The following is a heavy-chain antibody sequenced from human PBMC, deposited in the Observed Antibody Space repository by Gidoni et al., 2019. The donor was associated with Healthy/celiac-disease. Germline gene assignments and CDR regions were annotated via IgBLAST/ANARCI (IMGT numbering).Heavy chain of an antibody. V-gene: IGHV3-7*03. Sequence: EVQLVESGGGLVQPGGSLRLSCAASGFTFSSYWMSWVRQAPGKGLEWVANIKQDGIEKYYVDSVKGRFTISRDNAKNSLYLQMNSLRAEDTAVYYCAGEGQLVFYYGMDVWGQGTTVTVSS. CDR3: AGEGQLVFYYGMDV. CDR1: GFTFSSYW. D-gene: IGHD6-6*01. J-gene: IGHJ6*02. CDR2: IKQDGIEK.